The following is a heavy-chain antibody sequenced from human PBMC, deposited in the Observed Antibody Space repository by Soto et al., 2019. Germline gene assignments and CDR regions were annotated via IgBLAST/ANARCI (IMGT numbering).Heavy chain of an antibody. J-gene: IGHJ6*02. CDR2: ISSSGST. Sequence: PSETLSLTCTVSGGSIGGSNYLCGWLRESRGRVLEWLGTISSSGSTYYTSSVKTRIAMSFATSNNPFSPTLGSVTAADPAVSYCKSRRFGVRRVTTMDVWGQGTTVTVSS. D-gene: IGHD3-10*01. V-gene: IGHV4-39*02. CDR3: KSRRFGVRRVTTMDV. CDR1: GGSIGGSNYL.